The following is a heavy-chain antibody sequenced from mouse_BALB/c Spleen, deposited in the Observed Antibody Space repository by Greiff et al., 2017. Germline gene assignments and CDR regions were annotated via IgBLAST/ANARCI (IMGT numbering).Heavy chain of an antibody. CDR2: ISSGSSTI. CDR1: GFTFSSFG. V-gene: IGHV5-17*02. J-gene: IGHJ4*01. CDR3: ARLGGYYGGYYAMDY. Sequence: EVKLVESGGGLVQPGGSRKLSCAASGFTFSSFGMHWVRQAPEKGLEWVAYISSGSSTIYYADTVKGRFTISRDNPKNTLFLQMTSLRSEDTAMYYCARLGGYYGGYYAMDYWGQGTSVTVSS. D-gene: IGHD2-3*01.